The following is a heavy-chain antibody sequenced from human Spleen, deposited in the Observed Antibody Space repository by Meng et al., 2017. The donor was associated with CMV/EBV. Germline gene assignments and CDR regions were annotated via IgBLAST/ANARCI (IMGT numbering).Heavy chain of an antibody. Sequence: GESLKISCAASGFSFSYGWMSWVRQAPGQGLEWVGRIKSKTDGGTIDYAAPVKGRFTISRDDSENTLYLQMNSLRAEDTAVYYCAKGPDSSGSNYFDYWGQGTLVTVSS. D-gene: IGHD6-19*01. J-gene: IGHJ4*02. CDR2: IKSKTDGGTI. CDR1: GFSFSYGW. V-gene: IGHV3-15*01. CDR3: AKGPDSSGSNYFDY.